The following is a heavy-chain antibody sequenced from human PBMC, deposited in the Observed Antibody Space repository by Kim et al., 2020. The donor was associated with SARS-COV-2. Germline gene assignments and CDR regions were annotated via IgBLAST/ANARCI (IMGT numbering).Heavy chain of an antibody. CDR3: ARGGPLIAVAGTLTPGLGNYYYGMDV. J-gene: IGHJ6*02. D-gene: IGHD6-19*01. CDR2: MNPNSGNT. Sequence: ASVKVSCKASGYTFTSYDINWVRQATGQGLEWMGWMNPNSGNTGYAQKFQGRVTMTRNTSISTAYMELSSLRSEDTAVYYCARGGPLIAVAGTLTPGLGNYYYGMDVWGQGTTVTASS. V-gene: IGHV1-8*01. CDR1: GYTFTSYD.